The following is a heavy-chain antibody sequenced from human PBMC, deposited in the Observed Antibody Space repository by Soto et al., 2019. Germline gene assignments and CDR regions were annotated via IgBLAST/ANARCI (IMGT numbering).Heavy chain of an antibody. CDR2: INAGNGNT. Sequence: QVQLVQSGAEVKKPGASVKVSCKASGYTFTSYAMHWVRQAPGQRLEWMGWINAGNGNTKYSQKFQGRVTSTRDTSASTAYMELSSLRSEDTAVYYCARPAEGGYNYGYWGQGTLVTVSS. V-gene: IGHV1-3*01. CDR3: ARPAEGGYNYGY. D-gene: IGHD5-12*01. CDR1: GYTFTSYA. J-gene: IGHJ4*02.